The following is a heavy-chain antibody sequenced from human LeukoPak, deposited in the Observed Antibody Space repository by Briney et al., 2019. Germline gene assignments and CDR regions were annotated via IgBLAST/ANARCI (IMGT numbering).Heavy chain of an antibody. D-gene: IGHD3-16*01. CDR3: ARETSQKGAHYMDV. CDR2: IYYSGST. J-gene: IGHJ6*03. CDR1: GGSMTSYY. V-gene: IGHV4-59*01. Sequence: SETLSLTCTVSGGSMTSYYWTWIRQSPGKGLEWIGYIYYSGSTNYNPSLKSRVTISVDTSKNQSSLKLSSVTAADTAVYYCARETSQKGAHYMDVWGKGTTVTISS.